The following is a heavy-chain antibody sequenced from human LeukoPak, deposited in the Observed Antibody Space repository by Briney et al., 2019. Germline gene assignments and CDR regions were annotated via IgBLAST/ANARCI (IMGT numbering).Heavy chain of an antibody. CDR3: AEAASSSWPSYYYGMDV. CDR1: GFTFSSYA. J-gene: IGHJ6*02. D-gene: IGHD6-13*01. CDR2: ISGSGGST. Sequence: GGSLRLSCAAPGFTFSSYAMSWVRQAPGKGLEWVSAISGSGGSTYYADSVKGRFTISKDNSKNTVYLQMSSLRVDDTAVYYCAEAASSSWPSYYYGMDVWGQGTTVTVSS. V-gene: IGHV3-23*01.